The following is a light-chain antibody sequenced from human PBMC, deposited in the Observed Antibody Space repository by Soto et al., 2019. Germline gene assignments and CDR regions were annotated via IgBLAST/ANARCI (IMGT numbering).Light chain of an antibody. J-gene: IGKJ1*01. V-gene: IGKV1-5*01. Sequence: DLQMTQSPSTLSASVGDRVTITCRASQSISNWLAWYQQKPGKAPKTLIYDASSLESGVPSRFSGSGSGTEFTLTISSLQPDDFATYYCQQYNSLWTFGQGTKVDIK. CDR1: QSISNW. CDR2: DAS. CDR3: QQYNSLWT.